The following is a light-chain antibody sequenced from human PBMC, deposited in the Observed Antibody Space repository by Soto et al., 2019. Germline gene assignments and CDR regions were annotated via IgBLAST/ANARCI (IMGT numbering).Light chain of an antibody. J-gene: IGLJ1*01. CDR2: SDN. Sequence: QSVLTQPPSASGTPGQRVTISCSGSSSNIGSSPVNWYQQLPGTAPKLFIYSDNQRPSGVPDRFSGSKSGTSASLAISGLQSDDDAAYYCAAWDDSLSGYVFGTGTKVTVL. CDR1: SSNIGSSP. V-gene: IGLV1-44*01. CDR3: AAWDDSLSGYV.